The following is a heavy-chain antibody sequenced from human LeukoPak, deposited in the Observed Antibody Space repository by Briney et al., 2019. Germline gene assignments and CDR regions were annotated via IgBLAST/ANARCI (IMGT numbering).Heavy chain of an antibody. J-gene: IGHJ3*02. CDR1: GFTFRSYV. V-gene: IGHV3-23*01. D-gene: IGHD3-22*01. CDR3: ARLYHYYDSTRAFDI. Sequence: GGSLRLSCAASGFTFRSYVMSWVRQAPGKGLEWVSGISGSGGSTYYADSVKGRFTISRDNSKNTLDLQMNSLRVEDTAVYYCARLYHYYDSTRAFDIWGQGTMVTVSS. CDR2: ISGSGGST.